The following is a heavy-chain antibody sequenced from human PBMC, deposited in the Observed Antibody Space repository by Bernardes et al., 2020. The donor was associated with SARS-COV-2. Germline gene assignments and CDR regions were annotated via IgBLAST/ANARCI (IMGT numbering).Heavy chain of an antibody. V-gene: IGHV1-3*01. Sequence: KYSQKFQGRVTITRDTSATTVYMELSTLRSEDTAVYYCARAGSGTYSTLDYWGQGTLVTVSS. J-gene: IGHJ4*02. CDR3: ARAGSGTYSTLDY. D-gene: IGHD3-10*01.